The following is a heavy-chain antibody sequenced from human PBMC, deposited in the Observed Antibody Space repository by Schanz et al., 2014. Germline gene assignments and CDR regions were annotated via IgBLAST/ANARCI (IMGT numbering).Heavy chain of an antibody. V-gene: IGHV1-69*02. CDR1: GDTFRRYT. CDR2: IIRITGIT. CDR3: ARTGYDPSLTH. D-gene: IGHD5-12*01. Sequence: QVQLVQSGAEVKKPGSSVKVSCKASGDTFRRYTINWVRHAPGQGLEWMGRIIRITGITNYAQEFQGRVTFTADKSTSTDFLELNSLRSEDTDVYYCARTGYDPSLTHWGQGTLVTVSS. J-gene: IGHJ4*02.